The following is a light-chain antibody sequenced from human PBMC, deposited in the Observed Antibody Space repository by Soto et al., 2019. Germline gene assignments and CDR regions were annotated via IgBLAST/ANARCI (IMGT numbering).Light chain of an antibody. CDR1: TSNIESHT. Sequence: QSVLTQPPSASGTPGQRITISCSGTTSNIESHTVNWYQQVPGTAPKLLINTNNQRPSGVPDRFSGSKSGASASLAINGLQSEDGATYYCASGDDSRKGVFGTGTKVTVL. CDR3: ASGDDSRKGV. J-gene: IGLJ1*01. V-gene: IGLV1-44*01. CDR2: TNN.